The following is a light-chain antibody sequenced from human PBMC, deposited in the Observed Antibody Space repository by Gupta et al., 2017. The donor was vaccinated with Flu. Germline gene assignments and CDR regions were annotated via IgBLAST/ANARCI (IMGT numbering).Light chain of an antibody. CDR1: SRDVGGYNY. Sequence: QSALTQPPSAAGSLEQSVTISCTGGSRDVGGYNYVSWYLQHPGRAPKLLIYDVNQRPSGVPGCFAASKAGKTASPTFSGHQAAEDAAYFCASDAGSNNEVFGGGTKLTVL. CDR3: ASDAGSNNEV. CDR2: DVN. J-gene: IGLJ3*02. V-gene: IGLV2-8*01.